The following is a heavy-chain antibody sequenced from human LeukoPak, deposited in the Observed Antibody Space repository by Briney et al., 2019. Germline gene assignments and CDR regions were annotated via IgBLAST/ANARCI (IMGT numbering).Heavy chain of an antibody. Sequence: GGSLRLSCASSGFTFSDYYMSWIRQAPGKGLEWISYINSSSSYTKYADSVRGRFTISRDNAKNSLYLQMNSLRVDDTAVYYCAKGGNGDLDYWGQGTLVTVSS. CDR2: INSSSSYT. V-gene: IGHV3-11*05. CDR1: GFTFSDYY. CDR3: AKGGNGDLDY. J-gene: IGHJ4*02. D-gene: IGHD4-17*01.